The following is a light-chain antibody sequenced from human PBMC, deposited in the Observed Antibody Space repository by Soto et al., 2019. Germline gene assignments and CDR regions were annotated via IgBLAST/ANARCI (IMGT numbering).Light chain of an antibody. V-gene: IGKV1-39*01. CDR2: AAS. Sequence: DIQMTKSPSSLSASVGDRITINCRASQSVSKYLNWYQHKLGNAPELLIYAASSLYSGVPSRFSGSGSGTYFTLTISNLQPEDSASYYCQQTYTSPGTFGQGTKVEIK. J-gene: IGKJ1*01. CDR1: QSVSKY. CDR3: QQTYTSPGT.